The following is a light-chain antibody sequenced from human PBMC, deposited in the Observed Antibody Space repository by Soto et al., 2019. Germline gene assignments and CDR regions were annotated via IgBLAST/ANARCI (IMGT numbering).Light chain of an antibody. V-gene: IGKV1D-12*01. CDR3: EQTNSYPPT. Sequence: DTQVTQSPSSVSASVGDRVTITCRASQYIASWLAWYQQKPGKAPKLLISAASSLPSGVPSRFRGSGSGTDFTLTISSLQPEAFATYYCEQTNSYPPTFGGGTKVDMK. J-gene: IGKJ4*02. CDR2: AAS. CDR1: QYIASW.